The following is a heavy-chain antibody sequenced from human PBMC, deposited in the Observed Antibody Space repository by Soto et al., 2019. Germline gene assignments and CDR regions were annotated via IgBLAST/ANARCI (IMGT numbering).Heavy chain of an antibody. D-gene: IGHD3-3*01. CDR1: GYTFTGYY. CDR3: ARAQGDNYDFWSGYLNYYYGMDV. Sequence: ASVKVSCKASGYTFTGYYMHWVRQAPGQGLEWMGWINPNSGGTNYAQKFQGWVTMTRDTSISTAYMELSRLRSDDTAVYYCARAQGDNYDFWSGYLNYYYGMDVWGQGTTVTVS. CDR2: INPNSGGT. V-gene: IGHV1-2*04. J-gene: IGHJ6*02.